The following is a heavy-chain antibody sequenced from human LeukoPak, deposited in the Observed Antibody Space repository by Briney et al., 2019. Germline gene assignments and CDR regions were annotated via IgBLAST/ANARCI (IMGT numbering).Heavy chain of an antibody. CDR2: IYHSGST. CDR3: ARAVDTAMIARGFDY. Sequence: ASGTLSLTCDVSGGSISSSNWWSWVRQPPGKGLEWIGEIYHSGSTNYNPSLKSRVTISVDKSKNQFSLKLSSVTAADTAVYYCARAVDTAMIARGFDYWGQGTLVTVSS. J-gene: IGHJ4*02. D-gene: IGHD5-18*01. V-gene: IGHV4-4*02. CDR1: GGSISSSNW.